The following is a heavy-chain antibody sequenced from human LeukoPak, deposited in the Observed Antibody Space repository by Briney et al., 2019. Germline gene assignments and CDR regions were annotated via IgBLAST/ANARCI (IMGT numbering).Heavy chain of an antibody. CDR1: GGSISSYY. J-gene: IGHJ3*02. CDR2: IYYSGNT. Sequence: SETLSLTCTVSGGSISSYYWNWIRQPPGNGLECIGYIYYSGNTNYNPSLKSRVTISVDTSRNQFSLKLRSVTAADTAVYYCARTYIPSDAFNIWGQGTLVTVSS. V-gene: IGHV4-59*01. D-gene: IGHD2-21*01. CDR3: ARTYIPSDAFNI.